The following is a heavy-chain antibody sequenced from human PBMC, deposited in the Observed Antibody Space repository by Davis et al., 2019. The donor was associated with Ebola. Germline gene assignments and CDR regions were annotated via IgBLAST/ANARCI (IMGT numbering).Heavy chain of an antibody. CDR1: GGSFSGYY. CDR2: ISQSGST. D-gene: IGHD1-26*01. V-gene: IGHV4-34*01. CDR3: ARVVGATTSWFDP. Sequence: SETLSLTCAVYGGSFSGYYWSWIRQPPGKGLEWIGEISQSGSTNYNPSLKSRVTISVDTSKNQFSLKLSSVTAADTAVYYCARVVGATTSWFDPWGQGTLVTVSS. J-gene: IGHJ5*02.